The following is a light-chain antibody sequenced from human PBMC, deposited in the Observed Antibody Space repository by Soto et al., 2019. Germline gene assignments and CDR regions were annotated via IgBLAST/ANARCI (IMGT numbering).Light chain of an antibody. CDR1: QSVTHSF. CDR3: QQYGSSRGT. CDR2: DAS. J-gene: IGKJ4*01. Sequence: EIVVTQSPGTLSLSPGERGTLSCRASQSVTHSFLAWYQQKPGQAPRLLIYDASSRATGIPDRFSGSGSGTDFTLTISRLEPEDFAVYYCQQYGSSRGTFGGGTKVEIK. V-gene: IGKV3-20*01.